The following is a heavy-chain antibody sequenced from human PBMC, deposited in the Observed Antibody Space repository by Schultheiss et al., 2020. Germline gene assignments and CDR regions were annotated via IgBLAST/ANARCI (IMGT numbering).Heavy chain of an antibody. D-gene: IGHD2-2*02. J-gene: IGHJ5*02. Sequence: SETLSLTCTVSGGSISSGGYYWSWIRQHPGKGLEWIGYIYYSGSTYYNPSLKSRVTISVDTSKNQFSLKLSSVTAADTAVYYCARELVVPAAIQGWFDPRGQGTLVTVSS. V-gene: IGHV4-31*03. CDR1: GGSISSGGYY. CDR3: ARELVVPAAIQGWFDP. CDR2: IYYSGST.